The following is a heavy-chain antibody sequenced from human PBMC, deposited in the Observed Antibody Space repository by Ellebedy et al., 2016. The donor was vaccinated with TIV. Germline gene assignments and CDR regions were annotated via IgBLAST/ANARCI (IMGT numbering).Heavy chain of an antibody. CDR1: GYTFTSYG. Sequence: AASVKVSCKASGYTFTSYGISWVRQAPGQGLEWMGWISAYNGNTNYAQKFQGRVTMTTDTSTSTADMELSRLRSEDTAVYYCAMRRDGYSNFDYWGQGTLVTVSS. CDR3: AMRRDGYSNFDY. CDR2: ISAYNGNT. J-gene: IGHJ4*02. D-gene: IGHD5-24*01. V-gene: IGHV1-18*01.